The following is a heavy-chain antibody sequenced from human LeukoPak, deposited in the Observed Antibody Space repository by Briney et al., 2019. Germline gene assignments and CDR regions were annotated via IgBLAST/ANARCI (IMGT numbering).Heavy chain of an antibody. V-gene: IGHV5-51*01. D-gene: IGHD2-2*02. CDR2: IYPGDSDT. J-gene: IGHJ4*02. CDR3: ARQGTHCSSTSCYTAY. Sequence: GESLKISCKGSGYSFTSYWIGWVRQMPGKGLEWMRIIYPGDSDTRDSPSFQGQVTISADKSIGTAYLQWSSLKASDTAMYYCARQGTHCSSTSCYTAYWGQGTLVTVSS. CDR1: GYSFTSYW.